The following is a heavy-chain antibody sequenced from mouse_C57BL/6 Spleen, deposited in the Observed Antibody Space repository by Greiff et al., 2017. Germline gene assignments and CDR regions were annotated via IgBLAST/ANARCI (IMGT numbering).Heavy chain of an antibody. CDR3: TRDSSGPWFAY. V-gene: IGHV1-15*01. CDR1: GYTFTDYE. Sequence: QVHVKQSGAELVRPGASVTLSCKASGYTFTDYEMHWVKQTPVHGLEWIGAIDPETGGTAYNQKFKGKAILTADKSSSTAYMELRSLTSEDSAVYYCTRDSSGPWFAYWGQGTLVTVSA. CDR2: IDPETGGT. D-gene: IGHD3-2*02. J-gene: IGHJ3*01.